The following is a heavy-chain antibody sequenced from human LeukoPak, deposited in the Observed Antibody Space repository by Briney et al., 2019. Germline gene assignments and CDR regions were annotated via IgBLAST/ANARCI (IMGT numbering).Heavy chain of an antibody. CDR2: IKSKTDGGTT. Sequence: GGSLRLSCAASGFTFSNAWMSWVRQAPGKGLEWVGRIKSKTDGGTTDYAAPVKGRFTISRDDSKNTLHLQMNSLKTEDTAVYYCTTDLCSSTSCYRRYYYYMDVWGKGTTVTVSS. D-gene: IGHD2-2*02. V-gene: IGHV3-15*01. CDR3: TTDLCSSTSCYRRYYYYMDV. J-gene: IGHJ6*03. CDR1: GFTFSNAW.